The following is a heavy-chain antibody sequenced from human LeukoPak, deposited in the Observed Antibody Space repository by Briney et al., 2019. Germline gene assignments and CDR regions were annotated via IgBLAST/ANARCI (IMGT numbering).Heavy chain of an antibody. CDR3: ARGGIAYGSFDY. CDR2: ISSSSSYI. CDR1: GFTFSSYS. V-gene: IGHV3-21*01. J-gene: IGHJ4*02. Sequence: GGSLRLSCAASGFTFSSYSMNWVRQAPGKGLEWVSSISSSSSYIYYADSVKGRFTISRDNAKNSLYLQMNSLRAEDTAAYYCARGGIAYGSFDYWGQGTLVTVSS. D-gene: IGHD3-10*01.